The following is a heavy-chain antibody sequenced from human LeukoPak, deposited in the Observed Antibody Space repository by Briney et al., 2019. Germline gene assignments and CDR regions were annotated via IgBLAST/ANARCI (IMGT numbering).Heavy chain of an antibody. CDR3: AGKSIPVAGNVFQH. D-gene: IGHD6-19*01. V-gene: IGHV3-48*02. CDR2: ISSSSSTI. CDR1: GFTFSSYS. J-gene: IGHJ1*01. Sequence: PGGSLRLSCAASGFTFSSYSMNWVRQAPGKGLEWVSYISSSSSTIYYADSVKGRFTISRDNAKNSLYLQMNSLRDEDTAVYYCAGKSIPVAGNVFQHWGQGTLVTVSS.